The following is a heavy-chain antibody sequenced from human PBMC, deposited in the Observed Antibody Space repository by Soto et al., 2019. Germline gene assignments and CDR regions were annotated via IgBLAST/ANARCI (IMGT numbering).Heavy chain of an antibody. V-gene: IGHV3-23*01. CDR3: AKASAPGGTYFPLWF. CDR1: GFTFSSYD. D-gene: IGHD1-26*01. CDR2: ISGSGGST. Sequence: PVGSLRLSCAASGFTFSSYDMSWVRQAPGKGLEWVSSISGSGGSTYYADSVKGRFTISRDNSKNTLYLQMNSLRAEDTAVYYCAKASAPGGTYFPLWFWGQGTLVTVSS. J-gene: IGHJ4*02.